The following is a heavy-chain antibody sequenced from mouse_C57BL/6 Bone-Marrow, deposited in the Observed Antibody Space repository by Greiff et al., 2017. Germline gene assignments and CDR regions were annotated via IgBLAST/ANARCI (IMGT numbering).Heavy chain of an antibody. CDR2: IRLKSDNYAT. V-gene: IGHV6-3*01. CDR1: GFTFSNYW. CDR3: TENWCWFAY. Sequence: EVKLQESGGGLVQPGGSMKLSCVASGFTFSNYWMNWVRQSPEKGLEWVAQIRLKSDNYATHYAESVKGRFTISRDDSKSSVYLQMNNLRDADTGMYYCTENWCWFAYWGQGTLVTVSA. J-gene: IGHJ3*01. D-gene: IGHD4-1*01.